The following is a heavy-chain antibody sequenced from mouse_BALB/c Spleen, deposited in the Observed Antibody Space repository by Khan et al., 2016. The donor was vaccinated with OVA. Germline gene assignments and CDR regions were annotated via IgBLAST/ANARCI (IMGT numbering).Heavy chain of an antibody. J-gene: IGHJ3*01. CDR3: ARGGGGDRFLY. D-gene: IGHD3-2*01. CDR1: GYTFTDFT. V-gene: IGHV1S137*01. CDR2: ISTYYGDA. Sequence: VQLQQSGAELVRPGVSVKISCKGSGYTFTDFTMHWVKQSHAMSLEWIGVISTYYGDADYSQKFKGKATMTVDKSSNTAYMDLASLTSEDSAIYYCARGGGGDRFLYWGQGTLVTVSA.